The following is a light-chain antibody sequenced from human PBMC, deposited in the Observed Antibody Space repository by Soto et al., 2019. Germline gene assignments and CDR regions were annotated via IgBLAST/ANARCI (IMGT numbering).Light chain of an antibody. CDR1: QSVSSSY. V-gene: IGKV3-20*01. CDR2: GAS. CDR3: QQYGSSPET. J-gene: IGKJ1*01. Sequence: EIVLTQSPGPLSRSPGERATLSWRASQSVSSSYLAWYQQKTGQAPRLLIYGASSRATGIPDRFSGSGYGTDFNLTISRLETEDFAVFYCQQYGSSPETFGQGTKVDIK.